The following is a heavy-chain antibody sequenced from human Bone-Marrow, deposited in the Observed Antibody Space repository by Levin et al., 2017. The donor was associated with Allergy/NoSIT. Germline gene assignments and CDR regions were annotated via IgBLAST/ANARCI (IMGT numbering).Heavy chain of an antibody. CDR2: IYHSGTT. J-gene: IGHJ3*01. V-gene: IGHV4-30-2*01. Sequence: SETLSLTCTVSGASLSSGANSWNWIRQPPGKGLEWIGYIYHSGTTYYNPSLKSRVTISFDRSKNQFSLNLTSVTAADTAVYYCAKAGKTFGRDAFDVWGQGTMVTVSS. CDR1: GASLSSGANS. CDR3: AKAGKTFGRDAFDV. D-gene: IGHD3-16*01.